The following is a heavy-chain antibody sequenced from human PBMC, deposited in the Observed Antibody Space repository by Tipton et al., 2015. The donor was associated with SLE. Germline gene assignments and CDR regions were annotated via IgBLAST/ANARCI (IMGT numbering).Heavy chain of an antibody. Sequence: GSLRLSCKASGFTFSSYSMNWVRQAPGKGLEWVSSISSSSSYIYYADSVKGRFTISRDNAKNSLYLQMNSLRAEDTAVYYYARELLHYYYYMDVWGKGTTVTVSS. J-gene: IGHJ6*03. V-gene: IGHV3-21*01. D-gene: IGHD2-15*01. CDR3: ARELLHYYYYMDV. CDR2: ISSSSSYI. CDR1: GFTFSSYS.